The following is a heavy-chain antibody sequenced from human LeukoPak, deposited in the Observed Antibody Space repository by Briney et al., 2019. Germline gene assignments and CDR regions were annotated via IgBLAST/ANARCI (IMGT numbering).Heavy chain of an antibody. CDR3: ARGLQELRQDYFDY. CDR2: ISGYNGNT. CDR1: GYRFTSYG. V-gene: IGHV1-18*01. J-gene: IGHJ4*02. Sequence: ASVKVSCKAFGYRFTSYGISWVRQAPGQGLEWMGWISGYNGNTNYAQKVQGRVTMTTDTSTRTAYMELRSLRSDDTAVYYCARGLQELRQDYFDYWGQGTLVTVSS. D-gene: IGHD4-11*01.